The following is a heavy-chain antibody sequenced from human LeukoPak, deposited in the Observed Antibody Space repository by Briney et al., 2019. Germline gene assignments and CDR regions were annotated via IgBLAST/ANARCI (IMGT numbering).Heavy chain of an antibody. CDR1: GYTFTRYG. J-gene: IGHJ5*02. Sequence: ASVKVSCKASGYTFTRYGISWVRQTPGQGLEWMGWISAYNGNTNYAQKLQGRVTMTTDTSTSTAYMELRSLRSDDTAVYYCARVDGIAAAGWFDPWGQGTLVTVSS. V-gene: IGHV1-18*04. D-gene: IGHD6-13*01. CDR2: ISAYNGNT. CDR3: ARVDGIAAAGWFDP.